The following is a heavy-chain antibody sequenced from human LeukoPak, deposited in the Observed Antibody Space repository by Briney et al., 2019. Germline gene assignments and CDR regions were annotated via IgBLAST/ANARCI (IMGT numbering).Heavy chain of an antibody. D-gene: IGHD2-15*01. Sequence: ASVKVSCKASGYTFTDYYMYWVRQAPGQGHEWMGWINPNSGGTNYAQNFQGRATMTRDTSIRTAYMELSSLRSDDTAVYYCARSMSGGLGFFQSWGQGTLVAVSS. CDR2: INPNSGGT. CDR3: ARSMSGGLGFFQS. V-gene: IGHV1-2*02. CDR1: GYTFTDYY. J-gene: IGHJ1*01.